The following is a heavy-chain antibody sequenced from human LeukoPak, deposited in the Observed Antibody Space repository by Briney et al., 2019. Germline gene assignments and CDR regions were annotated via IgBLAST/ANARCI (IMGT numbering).Heavy chain of an antibody. D-gene: IGHD3-9*01. CDR1: GGSISSSSYY. CDR3: ARTHFDSLGWFDP. V-gene: IGHV4-39*07. CDR2: INYGGHT. J-gene: IGHJ5*02. Sequence: SETLSLTCTVSGGSISSSSYYWGWIRQPPGKGLEWIGNINYGGHTYFNPSVKSRVTLSVDVSKNRFSLNLTSVTAADTALYFCARTHFDSLGWFDPWGQGIQVIVSS.